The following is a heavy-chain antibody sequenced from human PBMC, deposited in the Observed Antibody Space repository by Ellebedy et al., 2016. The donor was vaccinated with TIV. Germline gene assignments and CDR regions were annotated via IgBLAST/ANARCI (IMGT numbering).Heavy chain of an antibody. J-gene: IGHJ4*02. CDR1: GFTFSDYW. D-gene: IGHD3-10*01. CDR2: IKQDGSET. Sequence: PGGSLRLSCAASGFTFSDYWMSWVRQAPGKGLEWVASIKQDGSETYYVDSVKGRFTISRDNAKNSLYLQLNSLRAEDTAMYYCARGLSAYAYWGQGTLVTVSS. V-gene: IGHV3-7*03. CDR3: ARGLSAYAY.